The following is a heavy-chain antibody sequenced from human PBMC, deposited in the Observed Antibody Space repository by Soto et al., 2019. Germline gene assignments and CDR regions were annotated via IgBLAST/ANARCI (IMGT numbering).Heavy chain of an antibody. J-gene: IGHJ4*02. CDR2: ISGSGGGT. D-gene: IGHD4-4*01. CDR3: AKPHRDVYSTAFFYH. V-gene: IGHV3-23*01. CDR1: EFTFSTYA. Sequence: PGGSLRLSCAASEFTFSTYAMSWVRQAPGKGLEWVSGISGSGGGTYYAGSVKGRFTISRDNSKNTVYLQMNSLRAEDTAVYYCAKPHRDVYSTAFFYHWGQGTLVTVSS.